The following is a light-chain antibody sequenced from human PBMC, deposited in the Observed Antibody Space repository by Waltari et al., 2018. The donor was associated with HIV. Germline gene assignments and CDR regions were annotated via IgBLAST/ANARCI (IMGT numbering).Light chain of an antibody. V-gene: IGKV4-1*01. CDR3: QQFYSDLWT. CDR1: QSVLYSANNQNY. CDR2: WAA. J-gene: IGKJ1*01. Sequence: DIVMTQSPDSLAVSLGERATINCNSSQSVLYSANNQNYLAWYQQKPGQPPKLLIYWAATRESGVPDRFSGSGSGTDFTLTISSLQAADVAVYYCQQFYSDLWTFGQGTKVEIK.